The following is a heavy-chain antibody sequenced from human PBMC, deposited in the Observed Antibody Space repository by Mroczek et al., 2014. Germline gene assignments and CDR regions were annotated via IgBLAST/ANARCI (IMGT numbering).Heavy chain of an antibody. CDR2: IGTAGDT. D-gene: IGHD3-10*01. CDR1: GFTFSSYD. V-gene: IGHV3-13*01. J-gene: IGHJ6*02. Sequence: VQLVQSGGGLVQPGGSLRLSCAASGFTFSSYDMHWVRQATGKGLEWVSAIGTAGDTYYPGSVKGRFTISRENAKNSLYLQMNSLRAGDTAVYYCARGLGGGSGTPYGMDVWGQGTTVTVSS. CDR3: ARGLGGGSGTPYGMDV.